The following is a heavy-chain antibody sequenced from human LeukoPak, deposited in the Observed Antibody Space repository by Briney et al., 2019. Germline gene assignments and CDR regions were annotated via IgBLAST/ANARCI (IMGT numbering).Heavy chain of an antibody. CDR2: ISAYNGNT. Sequence: ASVKVSCKASGYTFTSYGISWVRQAPGQGLEWMGWISAYNGNTNYAQKLQGRVTMTTDTSTSTAYMELRSLRSDDTAVYYCAREGGADCSSTSCPIDYWGQGTLVTVSS. V-gene: IGHV1-18*01. J-gene: IGHJ4*02. CDR1: GYTFTSYG. D-gene: IGHD2-2*01. CDR3: AREGGADCSSTSCPIDY.